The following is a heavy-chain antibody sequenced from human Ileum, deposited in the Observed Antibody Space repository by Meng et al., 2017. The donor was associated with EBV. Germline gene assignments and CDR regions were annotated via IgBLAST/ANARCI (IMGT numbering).Heavy chain of an antibody. V-gene: IGHV4-4*02. D-gene: IGHD6-19*01. CDR3: ARVGQWLPIDY. J-gene: IGHJ4*02. CDR2: IYHSGST. CDR1: GGSISSSNW. Sequence: QVQLQESGPGLVKPSGTLSLTCAVSGGSISSSNWWSWVRQPPGKGLEWIGEIYHSGSTNYNPSLKSRVTMSVDKSKNQFSLNLSSVTAADTAVCYCARVGQWLPIDYWGQGTLVTVSS.